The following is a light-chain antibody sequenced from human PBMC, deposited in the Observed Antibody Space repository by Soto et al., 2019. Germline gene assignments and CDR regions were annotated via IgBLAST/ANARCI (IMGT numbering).Light chain of an antibody. CDR1: SSDVGGYNF. CDR2: HVT. J-gene: IGLJ2*01. CDR3: SSYTSSNTLL. V-gene: IGLV2-14*01. Sequence: QSVLTQPASVSGSPGQSITISCTGTSSDVGGYNFVSWYQQHPGKAPKLMIYHVTNRPSGVSHRFSGSKSGNTASLTISGLQAEDEVDYYCSSYTSSNTLLFGGGTKLTVL.